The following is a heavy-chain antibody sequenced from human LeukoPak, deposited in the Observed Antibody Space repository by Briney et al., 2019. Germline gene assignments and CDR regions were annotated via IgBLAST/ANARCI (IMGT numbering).Heavy chain of an antibody. J-gene: IGHJ4*02. Sequence: GGSLGLSCAASGFTFSNYWMSWVRQAPGKGLEWVANIKQDGSEKFYVDSVKGRFTISRDNAKNSLYLQMNSLRAEDTAVYYCARNQLLSRYYFDYWGQGTLVTVSS. CDR3: ARNQLLSRYYFDY. CDR1: GFTFSNYW. D-gene: IGHD2-2*01. V-gene: IGHV3-7*01. CDR2: IKQDGSEK.